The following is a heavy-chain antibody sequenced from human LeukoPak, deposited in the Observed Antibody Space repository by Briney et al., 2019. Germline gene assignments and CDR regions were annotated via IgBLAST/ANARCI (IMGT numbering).Heavy chain of an antibody. V-gene: IGHV1-18*01. CDR3: ARDQAGYYYDSSPFDP. CDR2: ISAYNGNT. Sequence: ASVKVSCKASGYTFTSYGISWVRQPPAQGLEWMGWISAYNGNTNYAQKLQGRVTMTTDTSTSTAYMELRSLRSDDTAVYYCARDQAGYYYDSSPFDPWGQGTLVTVSS. D-gene: IGHD3-22*01. CDR1: GYTFTSYG. J-gene: IGHJ5*02.